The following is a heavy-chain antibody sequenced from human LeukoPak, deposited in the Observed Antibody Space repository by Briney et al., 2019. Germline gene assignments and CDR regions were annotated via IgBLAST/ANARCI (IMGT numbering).Heavy chain of an antibody. CDR1: GYTFTGYY. V-gene: IGHV1-2*02. Sequence: SVKVSCKASGYTFTGYYMHWVRQAPGQGLEWMGWINPNSGGTNYAQKFQGRATMTRDTSISTAYMELSRLRSDDTAVYYCARGDYYGSGSYGDWFDPWGQGTLVTVSS. D-gene: IGHD3-10*01. CDR3: ARGDYYGSGSYGDWFDP. J-gene: IGHJ5*02. CDR2: INPNSGGT.